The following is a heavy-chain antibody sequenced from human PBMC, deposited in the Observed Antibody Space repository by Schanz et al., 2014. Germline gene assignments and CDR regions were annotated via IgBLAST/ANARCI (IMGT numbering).Heavy chain of an antibody. CDR2: INVYGNT. J-gene: IGHJ4*02. CDR1: GYTFSSYG. V-gene: IGHV1-18*01. CDR3: VRGLSGGTFDY. D-gene: IGHD1-1*01. Sequence: QVQLVQSGAEVKKPGASVKVSCKASGYTFSSYGISWVRQAPGQGLEWMGWINVYGNTNYAQKLQGRVTMTRDTSSTTAYMELNSLRSDDTAVYYCVRGLSGGTFDYWGQGALVTVSS.